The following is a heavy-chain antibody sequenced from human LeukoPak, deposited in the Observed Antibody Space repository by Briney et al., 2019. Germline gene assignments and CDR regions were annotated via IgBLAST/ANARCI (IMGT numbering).Heavy chain of an antibody. J-gene: IGHJ4*02. Sequence: SETLSLTCAVYGGSFSGYYWSWIRQPPGKGLEWIGEINHSGSTNYNPSLKSRVTISVDTSRNQFSLKLSSVTAADTAVYYCARQLLWLAFDYWGQGTLVTVSS. V-gene: IGHV4-34*01. CDR1: GGSFSGYY. CDR3: ARQLLWLAFDY. D-gene: IGHD2-2*01. CDR2: INHSGST.